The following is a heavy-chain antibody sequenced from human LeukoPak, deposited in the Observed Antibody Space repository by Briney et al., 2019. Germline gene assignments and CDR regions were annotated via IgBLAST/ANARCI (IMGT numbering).Heavy chain of an antibody. V-gene: IGHV3-30-3*01. CDR3: TTDITAPYSTPAPPYFDY. D-gene: IGHD6-13*01. J-gene: IGHJ4*02. Sequence: GRSLRLSCAASGFTFSSYAMHWVRQAPGKGLEWVAVISYDGSNKYYADSVKGRFTISRDNSKNTLYLQMNSLKTEDTAVYYCTTDITAPYSTPAPPYFDYWGQGTLVTVSS. CDR2: ISYDGSNK. CDR1: GFTFSSYA.